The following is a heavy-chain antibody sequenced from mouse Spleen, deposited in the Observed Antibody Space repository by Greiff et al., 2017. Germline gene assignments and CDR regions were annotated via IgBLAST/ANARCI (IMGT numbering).Heavy chain of an antibody. Sequence: DVMLVESGGGLVKPGGSLKLSCAASGFTFSDYGMHWVRQAPEKGLEWVAYISSGSSTIYYADTVKGRFTISRDNAKNTLFLQMTSLRSEDTAMYYCARPSYYGNAWFAYWGQGTLVTVSA. D-gene: IGHD2-10*01. V-gene: IGHV5-17*01. CDR1: GFTFSDYG. CDR3: ARPSYYGNAWFAY. CDR2: ISSGSSTI. J-gene: IGHJ3*01.